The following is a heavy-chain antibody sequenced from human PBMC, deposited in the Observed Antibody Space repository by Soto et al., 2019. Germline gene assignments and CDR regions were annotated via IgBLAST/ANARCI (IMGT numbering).Heavy chain of an antibody. V-gene: IGHV4-4*07. CDR2: VYSSGGT. CDR3: ARGQRFSDWFDP. D-gene: IGHD3-3*01. Sequence: QVHLQQSGPGLVNPSETLSLTCTVSGGSMSSYYWTWIRQPAGKGLEWIGRVYSSGGTHYNTSLKSRVTISLDTSKNQCSLRLLSVTDADTAVYYCARGQRFSDWFDPWGQGTLVTVSS. J-gene: IGHJ5*02. CDR1: GGSMSSYY.